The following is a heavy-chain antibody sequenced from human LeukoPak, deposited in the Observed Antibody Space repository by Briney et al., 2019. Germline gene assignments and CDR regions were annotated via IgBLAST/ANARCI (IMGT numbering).Heavy chain of an antibody. CDR1: GFTFSSYS. CDR3: AELGITMIGGV. D-gene: IGHD3-10*02. CDR2: ISSSSSTI. V-gene: IGHV3-48*04. Sequence: GGSLRLSCAASGFTFSSYSMNWVRQAPGKGLEWVSSISSSSSTIYYADSVKGRFTISRDNAKNSLYLQMNSLGAEDTAVYYCAELGITMIGGVWGKGTTVTISS. J-gene: IGHJ6*04.